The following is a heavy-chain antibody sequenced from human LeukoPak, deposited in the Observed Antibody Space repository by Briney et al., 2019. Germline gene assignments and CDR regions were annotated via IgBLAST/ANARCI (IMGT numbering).Heavy chain of an antibody. CDR2: INPNSGGT. J-gene: IGHJ6*03. Sequence: ASVKVSCKASGYTFTGYYMHWVRQAPGQGLEWMGWINPNSGGTNYAQKFQGRVTVTRDTSISTAYMELSRLRSDDTAVYYCARDKTQSPLDYYYMDVWGKGTTVTVSS. CDR3: ARDKTQSPLDYYYMDV. CDR1: GYTFTGYY. V-gene: IGHV1-2*02. D-gene: IGHD4-11*01.